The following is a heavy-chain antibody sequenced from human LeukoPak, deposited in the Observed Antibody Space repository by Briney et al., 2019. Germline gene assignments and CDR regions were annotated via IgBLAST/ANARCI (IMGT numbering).Heavy chain of an antibody. Sequence: GSVKVSCKASGYTFAGYYLHWVRQAPGQGLEWMGWINPNSGGTNYAQKFQGRVTMTRDTSISTAYMELSRLRSGDTAVYYCARDIRYFDWLLGYFDYWGQGTLVTVSS. CDR1: GYTFAGYY. J-gene: IGHJ4*02. CDR2: INPNSGGT. D-gene: IGHD3-9*01. V-gene: IGHV1-2*02. CDR3: ARDIRYFDWLLGYFDY.